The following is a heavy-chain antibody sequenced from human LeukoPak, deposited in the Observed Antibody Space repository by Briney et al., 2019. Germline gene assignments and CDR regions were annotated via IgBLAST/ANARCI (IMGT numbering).Heavy chain of an antibody. CDR1: GGSISSSNW. CDR2: IYHSGST. D-gene: IGHD3-22*01. V-gene: IGHV4-4*02. Sequence: PSETLSLTCAVSGGSISSSNWWSWVRQPPGKGLEWIGEIYHSGSTNYNPSLKSRVTISVDKSKNQFSLKLSSVTAADTAVYYCAREEYYYDSSGYPFDYWGQGTLVTVSS. CDR3: AREEYYYDSSGYPFDY. J-gene: IGHJ4*02.